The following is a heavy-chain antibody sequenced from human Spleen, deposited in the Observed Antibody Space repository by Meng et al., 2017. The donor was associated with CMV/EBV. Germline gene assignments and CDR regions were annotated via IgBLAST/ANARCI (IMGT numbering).Heavy chain of an antibody. Sequence: GESLKISCAASGFIVSSNYMSWVRQAPGKGREWVSVIYSGGSTYYADSVKGRFTISRDNSKNTLYLQMNSLRAEDTAVYYCARMTTVTRDAFDIWGQGTMVTVSS. J-gene: IGHJ3*02. V-gene: IGHV3-53*01. CDR3: ARMTTVTRDAFDI. D-gene: IGHD4-11*01. CDR2: IYSGGST. CDR1: GFIVSSNY.